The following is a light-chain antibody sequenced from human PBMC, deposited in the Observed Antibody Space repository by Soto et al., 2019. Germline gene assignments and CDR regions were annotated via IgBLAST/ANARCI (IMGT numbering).Light chain of an antibody. CDR1: SSNIGREY. CDR2: RNV. Sequence: QPVLTQPPSASETPGQTVTISCSGSSSNIGREYVYWYQQLPGTAPKLLIYRNVQRPSGVPDRFSGSKSGTSASLAISGLRSEDEADYYCASWDVSLNGPVFGGGTKLTVL. J-gene: IGLJ3*02. CDR3: ASWDVSLNGPV. V-gene: IGLV1-47*01.